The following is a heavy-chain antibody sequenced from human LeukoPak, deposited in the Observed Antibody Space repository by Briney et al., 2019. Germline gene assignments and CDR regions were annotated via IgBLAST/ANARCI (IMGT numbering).Heavy chain of an antibody. J-gene: IGHJ4*02. D-gene: IGHD2-2*01. Sequence: RASVKVSCKASGYTFTSYDISWVRQAPGQGLEWMGWSSGNNRYANYAQKFQGRVTMTTDTSTATAYMELGSLRSDDTAVYYCAGCGSASCSPFDYWGQGTLVTVSS. CDR3: AGCGSASCSPFDY. CDR2: SSGNNRYA. V-gene: IGHV1-18*01. CDR1: GYTFTSYD.